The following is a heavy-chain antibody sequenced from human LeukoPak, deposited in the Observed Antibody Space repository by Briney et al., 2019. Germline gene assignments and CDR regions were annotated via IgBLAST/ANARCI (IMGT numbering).Heavy chain of an antibody. CDR1: GGSIGTYY. Sequence: SETLSLTCTVSGGSIGTYYWSWIRQPPGKGLEWIGYIYHSGDTKYNPSLKSRVTISVDTSRNQFSLKLRSVTAADTAVYSCAGFTFFRGVITFDYWGQGTLVTVSS. CDR2: IYHSGDT. J-gene: IGHJ4*02. V-gene: IGHV4-59*08. CDR3: AGFTFFRGVITFDY. D-gene: IGHD3-10*01.